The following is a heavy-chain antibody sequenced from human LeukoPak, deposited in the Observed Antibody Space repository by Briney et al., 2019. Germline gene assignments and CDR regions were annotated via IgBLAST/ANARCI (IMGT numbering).Heavy chain of an antibody. D-gene: IGHD4-17*01. CDR2: INHSGST. Sequence: SETLSLTCAVYGGSFSGYYWSWIRQPPGKGLEWIGEINHSGSTNYNPSLKSRVTISVDTSKNQFSLKLSSVTAADTAVYYCARGLLDDYGDPGAFDIWGQGTMVTVSS. CDR1: GGSFSGYY. J-gene: IGHJ3*02. CDR3: ARGLLDDYGDPGAFDI. V-gene: IGHV4-34*01.